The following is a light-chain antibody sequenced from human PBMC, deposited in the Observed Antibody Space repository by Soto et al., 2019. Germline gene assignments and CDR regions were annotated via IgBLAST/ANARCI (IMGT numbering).Light chain of an antibody. CDR1: QSISSW. CDR3: IQDYNYPRT. J-gene: IGKJ1*01. CDR2: DAS. V-gene: IGKV1-5*01. Sequence: DIQMTQSPSTLSASVGDRVTITCRASQSISSWLAWYQQKPGKAHKLLIYDASSLESGVPSRFSGSGSGTEFTLTISSLQPEDFATYYCIQDYNYPRTFGQGTKVDIK.